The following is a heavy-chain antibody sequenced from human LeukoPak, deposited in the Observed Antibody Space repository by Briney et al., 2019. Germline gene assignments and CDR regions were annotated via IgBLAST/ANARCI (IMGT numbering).Heavy chain of an antibody. J-gene: IGHJ4*02. CDR2: IKQDGSEK. Sequence: WGSLRRSCAASGFTFSSNWRSWVRQGPGKGLEWVANIKQDGSEKYYVDSVKGRFTIARDNAKNSPYLHMNRLRAEHTAVSYCARDVMADYGGNIDYWGQGTLVTVSS. V-gene: IGHV3-7*01. CDR1: GFTFSSNW. CDR3: ARDVMADYGGNIDY. D-gene: IGHD4-23*01.